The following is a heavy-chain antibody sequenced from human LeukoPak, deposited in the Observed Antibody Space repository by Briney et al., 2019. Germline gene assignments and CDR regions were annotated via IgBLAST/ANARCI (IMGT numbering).Heavy chain of an antibody. CDR3: ARGTYYYDSSGYANLPALNAFDI. J-gene: IGHJ3*02. V-gene: IGHV4-4*02. CDR2: IYHSGST. D-gene: IGHD3-22*01. CDR1: GGSISSSNW. Sequence: SETLSLTCAVSGGSISSSNWWSWVRPPPGKGLEWIGEIYHSGSTNYNPSLKRRVTISVDKYKNQFSLKLSTVTAADTAVYYCARGTYYYDSSGYANLPALNAFDIWGQGTMVTVSS.